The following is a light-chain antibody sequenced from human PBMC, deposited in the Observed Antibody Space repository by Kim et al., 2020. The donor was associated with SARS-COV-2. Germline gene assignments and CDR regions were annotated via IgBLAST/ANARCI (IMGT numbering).Light chain of an antibody. V-gene: IGKV3-11*01. CDR2: DAS. J-gene: IGKJ4*01. CDR3: QQRSNWLT. Sequence: SVYPGERATLTCRASQSVSSYLAWDQQKPGQAPRLLIYDASNRATGIPARFSGSGSGTDFTLTISSLEPEDFAVYYCQQRSNWLTFGGGTKVDIK. CDR1: QSVSSY.